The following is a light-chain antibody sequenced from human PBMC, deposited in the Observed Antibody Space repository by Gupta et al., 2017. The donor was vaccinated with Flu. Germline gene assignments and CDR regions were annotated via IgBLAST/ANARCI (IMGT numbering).Light chain of an antibody. Sequence: GDRVTITCRASHGISTYLAWYQQKPGKSPKLLIYVASILQSGVPSRFSGSGSGTGFTLTISSLQVEDFATYYCQQVNSYPWTFGQGTKVEIK. CDR1: HGISTY. J-gene: IGKJ1*01. V-gene: IGKV1-9*01. CDR2: VAS. CDR3: QQVNSYPWT.